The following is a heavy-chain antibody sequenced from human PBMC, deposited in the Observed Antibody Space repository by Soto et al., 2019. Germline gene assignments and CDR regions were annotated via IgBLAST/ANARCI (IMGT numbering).Heavy chain of an antibody. V-gene: IGHV1-69*12. J-gene: IGHJ4*02. CDR3: TRDPCSCYDPGDY. CDR1: GGTFGSYV. CDR2: NIPLFGRP. D-gene: IGHD5-12*01. Sequence: QVQLVQSGAEVKKPGSSVKGSCKASGGTFGSYVFNWVRQAPGQGLEWMRGNIPLFGRPNYAPKLQGRVTITADECTSIVYMELSGVRFDDTAVFYYTRDPCSCYDPGDYRGQGTLVSVSS.